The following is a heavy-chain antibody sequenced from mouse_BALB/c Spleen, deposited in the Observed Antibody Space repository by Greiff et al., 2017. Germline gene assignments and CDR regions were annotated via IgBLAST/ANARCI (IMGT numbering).Heavy chain of an antibody. V-gene: IGHV14-1*02. CDR2: IDPENGNT. J-gene: IGHJ3*01. CDR3: ARIGGFAY. Sequence: VQLKQSGAELVRPGALVKLSCKASGFNIKDYYMHWVKQRPEQGLEWIGWIDPENGNTIYDPKFQGKASITADTSSNTAYLQLSSLTSEDTAVYYCARIGGFAYWGQGTLVTVSA. CDR1: GFNIKDYY.